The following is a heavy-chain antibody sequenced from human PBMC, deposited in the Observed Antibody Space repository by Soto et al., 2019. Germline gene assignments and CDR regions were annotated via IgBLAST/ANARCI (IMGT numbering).Heavy chain of an antibody. CDR3: ASLLSLAPNYYYGMDV. CDR1: GFTFSSYW. CDR2: IKQDGSEK. V-gene: IGHV3-7*01. J-gene: IGHJ6*02. Sequence: LRLSCAASGFTFSSYWMSWVRQAPGKGLEWVANIKQDGSEKYYVDSVKGRFTISRDNAKNSLYLQMNSLRAEDTAVYYCASLLSLAPNYYYGMDVWGQGTTVTVSS.